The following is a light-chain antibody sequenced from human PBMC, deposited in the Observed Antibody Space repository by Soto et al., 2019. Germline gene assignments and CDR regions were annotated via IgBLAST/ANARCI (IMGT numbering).Light chain of an antibody. Sequence: EIVLTQSPATLSLSPGERATLSCRASQSLSINYLAWYQHAAGQAPSLPIDLASRRVAGLPDRLSGRGSGADSTLTISRLEPEYCSVYYCQQYGSSPGTFGPGTKVDIK. CDR1: QSLSINY. J-gene: IGKJ1*01. CDR3: QQYGSSPGT. CDR2: LAS. V-gene: IGKV3-20*01.